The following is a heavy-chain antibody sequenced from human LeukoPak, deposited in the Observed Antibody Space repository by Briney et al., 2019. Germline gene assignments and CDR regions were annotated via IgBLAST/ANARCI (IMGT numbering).Heavy chain of an antibody. CDR2: ISSSSNTI. D-gene: IGHD2-21*02. CDR1: GFTFSSYS. J-gene: IGHJ4*02. V-gene: IGHV3-48*01. Sequence: GGSLRLCCAASGFTFSSYSMYWVRQAPGKGLEWVSYISSSSNTIYYADSVKGRFTISRDNAKNSLYLQMNSLRAEDTAVYYCARDRGDWLPRDIDYWGQGTLATVSS. CDR3: ARDRGDWLPRDIDY.